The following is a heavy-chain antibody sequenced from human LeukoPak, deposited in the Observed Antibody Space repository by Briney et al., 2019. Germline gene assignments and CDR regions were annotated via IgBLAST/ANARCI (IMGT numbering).Heavy chain of an antibody. CDR3: ANLIVATII. V-gene: IGHV3-23*01. CDR1: GFTFNTYA. D-gene: IGHD5-12*01. J-gene: IGHJ4*02. Sequence: PGGSLRLSCAASGFTFNTYAMSWVRQAPGKGLEWVSAISDSGGSAYYADSVKGRFTISRDNSKNTLYLQMNSLRAEDTAVYYCANLIVATIIWGQGTLVTVSS. CDR2: ISDSGGSA.